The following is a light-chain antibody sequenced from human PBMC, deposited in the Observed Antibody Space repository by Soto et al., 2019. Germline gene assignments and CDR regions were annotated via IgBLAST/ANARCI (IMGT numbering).Light chain of an antibody. Sequence: EIVMTQSPVTLSVSAGETVILSCRASQSLRSNLAWYQQRPGQTPRLLIYSASIRAAATPARFSGSGAGTNFSLTISSLQSEDFALYYCQEYDNWPLWTFGQGTKVDIK. CDR3: QEYDNWPLWT. J-gene: IGKJ1*01. V-gene: IGKV3-15*01. CDR1: QSLRSN. CDR2: SAS.